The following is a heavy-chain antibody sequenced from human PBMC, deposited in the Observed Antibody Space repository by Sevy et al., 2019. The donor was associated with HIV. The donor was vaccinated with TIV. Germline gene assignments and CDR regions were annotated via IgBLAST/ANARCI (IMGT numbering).Heavy chain of an antibody. CDR3: ARPGLNGRFRDYYYYGMAV. CDR2: TSNDGTNK. CDR1: GFTLSDYD. D-gene: IGHD1-26*01. Sequence: GGSLRLSCAASGFTLSDYDMHWVRQAPGKGLEWVALTSNDGTNKYYADSVRGRFTISRDNSKNTLYLQMNSLRAEDTAVYYCARPGLNGRFRDYYYYGMAVWGQGSTVTVSS. J-gene: IGHJ6*02. V-gene: IGHV3-33*01.